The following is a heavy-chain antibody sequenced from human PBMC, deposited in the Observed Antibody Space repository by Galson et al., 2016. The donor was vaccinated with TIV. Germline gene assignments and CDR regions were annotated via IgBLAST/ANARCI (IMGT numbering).Heavy chain of an antibody. J-gene: IGHJ4*02. CDR1: GFRFNSYA. D-gene: IGHD3-10*01. CDR3: AKGRGSMFDY. CDR2: IGGTGGST. V-gene: IGHV3-23*01. Sequence: SLRLSCAASGFRFNSYAMNWVRQAPGKGLEWVSSIGGTGGSTYYADSVKGRFTISRDNAKETVDLQMTSLRADDTAVYYCAKGRGSMFDYWGQGTVVTVSS.